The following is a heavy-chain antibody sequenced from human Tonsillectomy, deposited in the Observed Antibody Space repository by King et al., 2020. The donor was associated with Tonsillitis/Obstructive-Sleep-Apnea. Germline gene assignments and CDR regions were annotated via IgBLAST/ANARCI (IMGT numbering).Heavy chain of an antibody. V-gene: IGHV4-59*01. D-gene: IGHD3-22*01. CDR1: GGSISSYY. Sequence: VQLQESGPGLVKPSETLSLTCTVSGGSISSYYWSWIRQPPWKGLEWIGYIYYSGSTNYNPSLKSRAPIPVDTSKNQFSLKLSSVTAADTAVYYCARDDSSGYYFDAFDISGQGTMVTVSS. CDR3: ARDDSSGYYFDAFDI. J-gene: IGHJ3*02. CDR2: IYYSGST.